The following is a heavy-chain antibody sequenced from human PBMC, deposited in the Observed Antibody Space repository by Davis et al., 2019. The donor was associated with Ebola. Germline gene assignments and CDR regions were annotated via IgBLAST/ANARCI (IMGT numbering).Heavy chain of an antibody. Sequence: GGSLRLSCVASGFSFSNYYMNWVRQAPGKGLEWVSFISSGSSVIYYADSVKGRFTISRDNAKDTLYLQMNSLRAEDTAVYYCARDSGSYYQWFDPWGQGTLVTVSS. V-gene: IGHV3-48*01. CDR2: ISSGSSVI. J-gene: IGHJ5*02. CDR3: ARDSGSYYQWFDP. CDR1: GFSFSNYY. D-gene: IGHD1-26*01.